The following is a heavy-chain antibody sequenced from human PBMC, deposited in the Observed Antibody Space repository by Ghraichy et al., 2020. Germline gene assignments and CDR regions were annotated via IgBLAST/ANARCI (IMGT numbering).Heavy chain of an antibody. Sequence: GGSLRLSCAGSGFTFSYYWMTWVRQAPGKGLEWVANIRQDGDDTNYVDSVKGRFTISRDNGKNSVYLQMNSLRAEDTAVYYCAKEKWEVTSKTYFESWGPGTPVTVSS. J-gene: IGHJ4*02. CDR2: IRQDGDDT. V-gene: IGHV3-7*01. CDR1: GFTFSYYW. CDR3: AKEKWEVTSKTYFES. D-gene: IGHD1-26*01.